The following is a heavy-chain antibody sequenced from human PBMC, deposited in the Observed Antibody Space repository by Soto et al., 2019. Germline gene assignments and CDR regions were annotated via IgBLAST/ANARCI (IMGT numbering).Heavy chain of an antibody. CDR1: GYALTNYY. CDR3: ARKYYFDH. CDR2: IDPSGGST. J-gene: IGHJ4*02. V-gene: IGHV1-46*01. Sequence: QVQLVQSGAEVKKPGASVKVSCKASGYALTNYYIHWVRQAPGQGLEWMGVIDPSGGSTTYAQKFQGRVAMTSDTSTSTVYMELSSLRSEDTAVYFCARKYYFDHWGQGTLVTVSS.